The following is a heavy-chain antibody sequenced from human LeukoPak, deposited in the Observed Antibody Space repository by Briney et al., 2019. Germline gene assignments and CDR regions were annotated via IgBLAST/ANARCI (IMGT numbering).Heavy chain of an antibody. J-gene: IGHJ5*02. CDR1: GFTFSPYW. D-gene: IGHD4-11*01. V-gene: IGHV3-7*01. CDR2: IKGDGSEK. CDR3: ARDGDYSNYEGDWFDP. Sequence: GGSLRLSCAASGFTFSPYWMSWVRQAPGKGLEWVANIKGDGSEKYFVDSVKGRFTISRDNAKNSLYLQMNSLRAEDTAVYYCARDGDYSNYEGDWFDPWGQGTLVTV.